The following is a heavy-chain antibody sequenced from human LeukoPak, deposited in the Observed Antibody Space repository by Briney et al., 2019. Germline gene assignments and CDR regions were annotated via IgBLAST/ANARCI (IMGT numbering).Heavy chain of an antibody. Sequence: EASVKVSCKASGGTFSSYAISWVRQAPGQGLEWMGRIIPIFGTANYAQKFQGRVTITTDESTSTAYMELSSLRSEDTAVYYCGSGVLRSSSGVGLMFDVWGKGTLVTVSS. CDR1: GGTFSSYA. J-gene: IGHJ5*02. CDR3: GSGVLRSSSGVGLMFDV. V-gene: IGHV1-69*05. CDR2: IIPIFGTA. D-gene: IGHD6-13*01.